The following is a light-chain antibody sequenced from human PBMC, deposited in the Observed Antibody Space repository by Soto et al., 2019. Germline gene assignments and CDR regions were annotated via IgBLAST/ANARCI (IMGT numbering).Light chain of an antibody. Sequence: EIVLTQSPATLSLSPGERATLSCRASQSVSTYLTWYQQKPGQAPRLLIYDASIRATGIPARFSGSGSGSYFTLTISSLEPEDFAVYYCQQRSSWITFGQGTRLVIK. V-gene: IGKV3-11*01. CDR2: DAS. CDR3: QQRSSWIT. CDR1: QSVSTY. J-gene: IGKJ5*01.